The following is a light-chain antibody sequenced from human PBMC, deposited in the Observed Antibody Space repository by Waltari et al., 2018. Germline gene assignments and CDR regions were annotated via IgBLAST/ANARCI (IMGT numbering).Light chain of an antibody. CDR3: CSQSSYNGVI. J-gene: IGLJ2*01. Sequence: QSALRQPASVSGSPGQSITISCTGSSSDVGGDDSVSRYQDHPGQAPKVIIYDVNNPPAGVADRVAGATSGNTASLTISGLQAEDEANYYCCSQSSYNGVIFGGGTKLTVL. CDR1: SSDVGGDDS. V-gene: IGLV2-14*03. CDR2: DVN.